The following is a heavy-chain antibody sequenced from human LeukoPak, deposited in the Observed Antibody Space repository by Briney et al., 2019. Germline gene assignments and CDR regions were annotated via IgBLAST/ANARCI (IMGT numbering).Heavy chain of an antibody. J-gene: IGHJ4*02. D-gene: IGHD5-18*01. V-gene: IGHV3-7*01. CDR2: IKQDGSEK. CDR3: ARPERGYSYGYGPYYFDY. Sequence: LTGGSLRLSCAASGFTFSSYWMSWVRQAPGKGLEWVANIKQDGSEKYYVDSVKGRFTISRDNAKNSLYLQMNSLRAEDTAVYYCARPERGYSYGYGPYYFDYWGQGTLVTVSS. CDR1: GFTFSSYW.